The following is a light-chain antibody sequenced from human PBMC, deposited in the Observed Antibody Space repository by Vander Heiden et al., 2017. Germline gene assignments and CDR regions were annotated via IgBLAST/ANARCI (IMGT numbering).Light chain of an antibody. J-gene: IGLJ3*02. V-gene: IGLV1-36*01. CDR3: AAWDDSLNGWV. CDR2: YDD. Sequence: SSPSSPPSESAAPRLRFPISWSGSSSNIGNNAVNWYQQLPGKAPKLLIYYDDLLPSGVSDRFAGSKSGTSASLAISGLQSEDEADYYCAAWDDSLNGWVFGGGTKLTVL. CDR1: SSNIGNNA.